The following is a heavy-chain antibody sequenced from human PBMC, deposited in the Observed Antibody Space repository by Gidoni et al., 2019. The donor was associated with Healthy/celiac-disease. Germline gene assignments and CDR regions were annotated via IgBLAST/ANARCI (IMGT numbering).Heavy chain of an antibody. J-gene: IGHJ6*02. V-gene: IGHV4-31*03. CDR1: GGSISSGGSS. CDR3: ARVTPAGKEGYYYYGMDV. CDR2: IYYSGST. Sequence: QVQLQESGPGLVKPSQTLSLTCTVSGGSISSGGSSWSWIRQHPGKGLEWIGYIYYSGSTYYNPSLKSRVTISVDTSKNQFSLKLSSVTAADTAVYYCARVTPAGKEGYYYYGMDVWGQGTTVTVSS.